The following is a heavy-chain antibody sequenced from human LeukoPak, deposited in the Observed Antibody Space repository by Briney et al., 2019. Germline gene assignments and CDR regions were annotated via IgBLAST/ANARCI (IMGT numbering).Heavy chain of an antibody. CDR1: GFTFSGYP. Sequence: GGSLRLSCAASGFTFSGYPIHWVRQAPGKGLEWVAVISYDGSNKYYADSIKGRFIISRDNSKNMLYLQMNSLRAEDTAVYYCAKDRDSGSGYYTWGLFDAWGQGTLVTVSS. CDR2: ISYDGSNK. CDR3: AKDRDSGSGYYTWGLFDA. V-gene: IGHV3-30-3*02. J-gene: IGHJ5*02. D-gene: IGHD3-10*01.